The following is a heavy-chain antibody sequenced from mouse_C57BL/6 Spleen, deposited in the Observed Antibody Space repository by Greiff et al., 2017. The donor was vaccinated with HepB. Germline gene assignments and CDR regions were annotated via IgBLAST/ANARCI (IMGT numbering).Heavy chain of an antibody. V-gene: IGHV1-26*01. CDR3: ARWRDYYYYFDY. J-gene: IGHJ2*01. CDR2: INPNNGGT. D-gene: IGHD1-1*01. CDR1: GYTFTDYY. Sequence: EVQLQQSGPELVKPGASVKISCKASGYTFTDYYMNWVKQSHGKSLEWIGDINPNNGGTSYNQKFKGKATLTVDKSSSTAYKELRSLTSEDSAVYYCARWRDYYYYFDYWGQGTTLTVSS.